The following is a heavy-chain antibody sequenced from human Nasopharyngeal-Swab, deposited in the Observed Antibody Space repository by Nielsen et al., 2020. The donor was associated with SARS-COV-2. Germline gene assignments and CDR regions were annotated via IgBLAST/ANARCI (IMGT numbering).Heavy chain of an antibody. D-gene: IGHD2-2*01. CDR3: ARDSRGWFDP. V-gene: IGHV4-30-4*01. CDR1: GGSISSGDYY. J-gene: IGHJ5*02. CDR2: IYYSGST. Sequence: SETLSLTCTVSGGSISSGDYYWSWIRQPPGKGLEWIGYIYYSGSTYYSPSLKSRVTISVDTSKNQFSLKLSSVTAADTAVYYCARDSRGWFDPWGQGTLVTVSS.